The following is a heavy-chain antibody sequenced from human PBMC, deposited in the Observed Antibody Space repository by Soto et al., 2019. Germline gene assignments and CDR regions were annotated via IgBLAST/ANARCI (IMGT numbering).Heavy chain of an antibody. D-gene: IGHD3-22*01. V-gene: IGHV1-2*02. J-gene: IGHJ6*02. CDR1: GDTFTGYY. CDR2: INPNSGGT. Sequence: ASVKVSCKASGDTFTGYYMHWVRQDPGQGLEWMGWINPNSGGTNYAQKFQGRVTMTRDTSISTAYMELIRLRCDDTAVYYCARGRPYYYDSSFRSRYGMDVWGQGITLTV. CDR3: ARGRPYYYDSSFRSRYGMDV.